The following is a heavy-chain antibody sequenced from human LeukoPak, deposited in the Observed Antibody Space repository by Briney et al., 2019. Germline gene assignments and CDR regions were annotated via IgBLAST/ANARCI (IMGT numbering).Heavy chain of an antibody. Sequence: GGSLRLSCAASGFSVSSNYMSWVRQAPGKGLECVSVIYSGENTYYTDSVKGRFTISRDNSKNTLYLQMNSLRVEDTAVYFCATGYSSSSFYFNYWGQGSLVTFSS. CDR3: ATGYSSSSFYFNY. D-gene: IGHD6-13*01. CDR1: GFSVSSNY. CDR2: IYSGENT. J-gene: IGHJ4*02. V-gene: IGHV3-53*01.